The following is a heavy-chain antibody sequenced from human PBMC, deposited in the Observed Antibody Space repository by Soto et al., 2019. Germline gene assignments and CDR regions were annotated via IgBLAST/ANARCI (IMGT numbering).Heavy chain of an antibody. V-gene: IGHV4-39*01. CDR3: ARSLMDV. J-gene: IGHJ6*03. CDR2: IFVSGRT. CDR1: GGSIRESGLY. Sequence: QMQLQESGPGLVKPSETLSLTCTVSGGSIRESGLYWGWIRQSPGKGLEWMGSIFVSGRTHYNPSLKSRVSISIDASKNQFSLNVISVTAADTGVYYCARSLMDVWGKGTTVTVSS.